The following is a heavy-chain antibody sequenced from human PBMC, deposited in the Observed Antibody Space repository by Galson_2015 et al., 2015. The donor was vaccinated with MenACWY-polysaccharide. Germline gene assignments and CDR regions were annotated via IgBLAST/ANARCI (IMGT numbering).Heavy chain of an antibody. CDR1: GDSITSGPYF. Sequence: TLSLTCTVSGDSITSGPYFWSWIRQHPGEGLEWIASISYDGGTYYNPSLNSRVTISIDTPKNQFSLKLNSVTAADTAVYYCVRGGRAVSNTNWFDPWGQGTLVTVSS. D-gene: IGHD3-16*01. J-gene: IGHJ5*02. CDR3: VRGGRAVSNTNWFDP. CDR2: ISYDGGT. V-gene: IGHV4-31*03.